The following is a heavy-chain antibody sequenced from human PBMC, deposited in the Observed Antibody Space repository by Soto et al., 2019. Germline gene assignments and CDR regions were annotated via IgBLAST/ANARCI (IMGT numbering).Heavy chain of an antibody. CDR2: IYHSGST. CDR1: SGSISSSNW. Sequence: KTSETLSLTCAVSSGSISSSNWWSWVRQPPGKGLEWIGEIYHSGSTNYNPSLKSRVTISVDKSKNQFSLKLSSVTAADTAIYYCVKWDWLQHNYWGQGTLVTVSS. CDR3: VKWDWLQHNY. D-gene: IGHD1-26*01. V-gene: IGHV4-4*02. J-gene: IGHJ4*02.